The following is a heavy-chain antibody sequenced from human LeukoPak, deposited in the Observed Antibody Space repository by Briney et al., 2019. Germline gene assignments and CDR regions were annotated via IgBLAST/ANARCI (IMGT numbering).Heavy chain of an antibody. CDR3: ASISYLIAVVYDFFDY. D-gene: IGHD2-8*02. CDR1: GGSFTGYA. J-gene: IGHJ4*02. V-gene: IGHV1-69*10. CDR2: IILIGSII. Sequence: GGSVTVSCKASGGSFTGYAMRWVRQAPGEGLEWMGGIILIGSIINYAQTLEGRVRIIRDKSKKTAHMEVSSLRAEDTAVYYCASISYLIAVVYDFFDYWGQGTLVTVSS.